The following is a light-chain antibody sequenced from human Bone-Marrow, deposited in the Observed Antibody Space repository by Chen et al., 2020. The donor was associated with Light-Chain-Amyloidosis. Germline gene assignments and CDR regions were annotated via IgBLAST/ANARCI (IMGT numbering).Light chain of an antibody. CDR2: RDT. CDR1: DLPTKY. CDR3: QSADSSGTYEVI. V-gene: IGLV3-25*03. Sequence: SYELTQPPSASVSPGQTARITCSGDDLPTKYAYWYQQKPGQAPVLVIHRDTERPSGISERFSGSSSGTTAMLTISGVQAEDEADYHCQSADSSGTYEVIFGGGTKLTVL. J-gene: IGLJ2*01.